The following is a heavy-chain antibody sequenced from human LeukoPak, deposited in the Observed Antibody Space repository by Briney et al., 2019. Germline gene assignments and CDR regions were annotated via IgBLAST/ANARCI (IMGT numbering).Heavy chain of an antibody. Sequence: GGSLRLSCTASGFTFSSYGIHWVRQAPGKGLEWVAFIRYDGSHKYYADSVKGRFTNSRANSKNTLYLQMNNLRPEDTAVFYCAKDFEQNRYISSWLDYWGQGTLVTVSS. CDR2: IRYDGSHK. CDR1: GFTFSSYG. D-gene: IGHD6-13*01. J-gene: IGHJ4*02. CDR3: AKDFEQNRYISSWLDY. V-gene: IGHV3-30*02.